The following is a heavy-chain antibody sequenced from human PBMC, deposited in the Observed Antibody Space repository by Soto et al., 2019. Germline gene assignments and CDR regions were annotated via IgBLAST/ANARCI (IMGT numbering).Heavy chain of an antibody. CDR3: ARGPTRGDNYFDP. D-gene: IGHD5-12*01. V-gene: IGHV1-18*04. J-gene: IGHJ5*02. Sequence: ASVEVSWKAFGYTFTEYIITWVRQAPGQGLEWLGWINPYSGNTYYAHKVQGRVTMTSDTSTSTAYLELRSLRSDDTAVYYCARGPTRGDNYFDPWGQGTLVTVSS. CDR1: GYTFTEYI. CDR2: INPYSGNT.